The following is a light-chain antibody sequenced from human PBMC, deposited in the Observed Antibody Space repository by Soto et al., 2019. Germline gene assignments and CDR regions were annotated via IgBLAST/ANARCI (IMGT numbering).Light chain of an antibody. Sequence: QTVVTQPASVSGSPGQSITISCTGTSSDVGGYNYVSWYQQHPGKAPKLMIYDVTNRPSGISNRFSGSKSGNTASLTISGLQAEDEADYYCSSYTTSRTLVFGGGTKVTVL. J-gene: IGLJ2*01. CDR3: SSYTTSRTLV. CDR2: DVT. CDR1: SSDVGGYNY. V-gene: IGLV2-14*03.